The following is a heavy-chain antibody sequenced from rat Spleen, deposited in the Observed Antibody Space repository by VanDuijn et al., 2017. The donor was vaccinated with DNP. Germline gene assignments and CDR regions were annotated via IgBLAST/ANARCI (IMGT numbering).Heavy chain of an antibody. CDR1: GFTFSDYY. V-gene: IGHV5-22*01. CDR3: VRPDYYAGSYPFF. D-gene: IGHD1-12*02. CDR2: ISYDGGST. J-gene: IGHJ1*01. Sequence: EVQLVESGGGLVLPGWSLKLSCAASGFTFSDYYMAWVRQAPTKGLEWVAYISYDGGSTSYGDSVKGRFTISRDNAKSTLYLQMNSLRSEDMATYYCVRPDYYAGSYPFFWGPGTMVTVSS.